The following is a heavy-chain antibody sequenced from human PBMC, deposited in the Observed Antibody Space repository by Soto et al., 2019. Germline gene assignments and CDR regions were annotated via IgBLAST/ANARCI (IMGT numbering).Heavy chain of an antibody. V-gene: IGHV1-46*01. J-gene: IGHJ4*02. CDR2: INPNGGST. Sequence: ASVKVSCKASGYTFTHYYIHWVRQAPGQGLEWMGIINPNGGSTTYAQKFRAGFTMTRDTSTSTVYMELNSLRSEDSVVYYCATSVNSARAFDYWGQGTLVTVSS. CDR1: GYTFTHYY. CDR3: ATSVNSARAFDY. D-gene: IGHD2-21*01.